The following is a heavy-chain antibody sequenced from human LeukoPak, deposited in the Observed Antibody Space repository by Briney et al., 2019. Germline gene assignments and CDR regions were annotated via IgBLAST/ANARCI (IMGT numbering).Heavy chain of an antibody. CDR2: IYPGGSEK. Sequence: GGSLRLSCTASGFTFSSSLMSWVRQAPGKGLEWVANIYPGGSEKYYLGSVKGRFTISRGNAKNSMYLQMKNLRAEDTAVYYCARELVVGPAEYFQHWGQGTLVTVSS. CDR3: ARELVVGPAEYFQH. V-gene: IGHV3-7*01. D-gene: IGHD2-8*02. CDR1: GFTFSSSL. J-gene: IGHJ1*01.